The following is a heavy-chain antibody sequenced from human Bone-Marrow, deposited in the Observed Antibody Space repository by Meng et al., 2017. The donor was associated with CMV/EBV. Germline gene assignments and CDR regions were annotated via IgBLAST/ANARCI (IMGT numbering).Heavy chain of an antibody. V-gene: IGHV1-18*01. Sequence: ASVKVSCKASGCTFTSYGISWVRQAPGQGLEWMGWISAYNGNTNYAQKLQGRVTMTTDTSTSTAYMELRSLRSDDTAVYYCARVPGYDFWSGYRGMDVWGQGTTVTVSS. CDR3: ARVPGYDFWSGYRGMDV. D-gene: IGHD3-3*01. CDR1: GCTFTSYG. J-gene: IGHJ6*02. CDR2: ISAYNGNT.